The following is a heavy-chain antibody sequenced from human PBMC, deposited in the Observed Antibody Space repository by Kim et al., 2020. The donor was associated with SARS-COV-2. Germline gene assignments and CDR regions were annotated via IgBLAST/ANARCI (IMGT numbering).Heavy chain of an antibody. Sequence: GGSLRLSCAASGFTFSSYAMSWVRQAPGKGLEWVSAISGSGGSTYYADSVKGRFTISRDNSKNTLYLQMNSLRAEDTAVYYCAKAASGKRVVRGVNGFDYWGQGTLVTVSS. V-gene: IGHV3-23*01. CDR3: AKAASGKRVVRGVNGFDY. CDR2: ISGSGGST. D-gene: IGHD3-10*01. CDR1: GFTFSSYA. J-gene: IGHJ4*02.